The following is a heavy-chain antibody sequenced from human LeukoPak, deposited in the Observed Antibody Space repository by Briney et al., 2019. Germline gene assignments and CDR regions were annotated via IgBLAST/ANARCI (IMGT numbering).Heavy chain of an antibody. CDR1: GFTFSSYG. CDR3: AKALYSMWYFDL. D-gene: IGHD2-2*02. CDR2: IRYDGSNK. J-gene: IGHJ2*01. V-gene: IGHV3-30*02. Sequence: GGSLRLSCAASGFTFSSYGMHWVRQAPGKGLEWVAFIRYDGSNKYYADSVKGRFTISRDNSKNTLYLQMNSLRAEDTAVYYCAKALYSMWYFDLWGRGTLVTVSS.